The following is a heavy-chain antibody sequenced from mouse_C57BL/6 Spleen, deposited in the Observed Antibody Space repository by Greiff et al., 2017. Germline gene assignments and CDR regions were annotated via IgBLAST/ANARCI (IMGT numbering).Heavy chain of an antibody. CDR3: ARNEGSSYDWYFDV. V-gene: IGHV2-2*01. J-gene: IGHJ1*03. CDR2: IWSGGST. Sequence: VQLVESGPGLVQPSQSLSITCTVSGFSLTSYGVHWVRQSPGKGLEWLGVIWSGGSTDYNAAFISRLSISKDNSKSQVFFKMNSLQADDTAIYYCARNEGSSYDWYFDVWGTGTTVTVSS. D-gene: IGHD1-1*01. CDR1: GFSLTSYG.